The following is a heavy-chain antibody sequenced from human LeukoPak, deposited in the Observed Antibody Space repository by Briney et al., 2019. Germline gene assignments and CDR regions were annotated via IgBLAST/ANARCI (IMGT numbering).Heavy chain of an antibody. J-gene: IGHJ4*02. CDR3: ARGYCSGGSCYSYYDY. V-gene: IGHV1-8*01. CDR1: GYTFTSYD. D-gene: IGHD2-15*01. CDR2: MSPNSGDT. Sequence: GASVNVSCKASGYTFTSYDFNWVRQATGQRPEWMGWMSPNSGDTGYAQKFQDRVTMTRNTSISTAYMELSSLRSDDTAVYYCARGYCSGGSCYSYYDYWGQGTLVTVSS.